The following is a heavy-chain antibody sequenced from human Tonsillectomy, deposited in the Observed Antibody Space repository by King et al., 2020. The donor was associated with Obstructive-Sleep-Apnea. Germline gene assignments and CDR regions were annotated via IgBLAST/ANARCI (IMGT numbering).Heavy chain of an antibody. CDR1: GYTFTTYS. Sequence: QLVQSGSELKKPGASVKVSCKASGYTFTTYSMSWVRQAPGQGLEWMGWMNTNTGNPTYAQGFRGRFVFSFDTSVSTAYLQISSLKAEDTAVYYCARVLYGSGTYYFDYWGQGTLVTVSS. CDR3: ARVLYGSGTYYFDY. CDR2: MNTNTGNP. V-gene: IGHV7-4-1*02. D-gene: IGHD3-10*01. J-gene: IGHJ4*02.